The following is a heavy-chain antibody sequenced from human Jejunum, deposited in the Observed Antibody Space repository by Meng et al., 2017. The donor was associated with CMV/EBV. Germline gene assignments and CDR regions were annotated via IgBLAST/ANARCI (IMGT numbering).Heavy chain of an antibody. CDR1: RFTFSNYW. V-gene: IGHV3-7*01. CDR2: IKQDGSEK. CDR3: ARNARGSGY. D-gene: IGHD3-10*01. J-gene: IGHJ4*02. Sequence: SGAASRFTFSNYWMTWVRQAPGKGLEWVANIKQDGSEKYYVDSVKGRFTISRDNAKNSLFLQMNSLRAEDTAMYYCARNARGSGYWGQGTLVTVSS.